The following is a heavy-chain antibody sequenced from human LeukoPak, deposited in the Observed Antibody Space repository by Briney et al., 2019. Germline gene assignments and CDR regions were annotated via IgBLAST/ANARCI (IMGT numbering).Heavy chain of an antibody. CDR2: ISGSGGSS. D-gene: IGHD3-22*01. V-gene: IGHV3-23*01. J-gene: IGHJ4*02. CDR3: ARSEYYSDSSTYRPFDF. Sequence: GGSLRLSCAASGFTFSSYVMSWVRQAPGKGLEWVSAISGSGGSSYYADSVKGRFTISRDNAKNSLSLQMNSLRAEDTAVYFCARSEYYSDSSTYRPFDFWGQGTLVTVSS. CDR1: GFTFSSYV.